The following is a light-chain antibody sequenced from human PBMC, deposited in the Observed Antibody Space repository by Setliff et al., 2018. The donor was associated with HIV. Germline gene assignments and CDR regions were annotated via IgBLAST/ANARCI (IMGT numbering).Light chain of an antibody. CDR1: STNVGKYYF. V-gene: IGLV2-23*02. Sequence: QSALTQPASVSGSPGQSITISCTGNSTNVGKYYFVSWYRQYPGKAPELTIYEVTKRPSGVSQRFSGSKSGNAASLTISGLQPDDEADYYCSSYAGKNSFDVVGTGTKV. CDR2: EVT. J-gene: IGLJ1*01. CDR3: SSYAGKNSFDV.